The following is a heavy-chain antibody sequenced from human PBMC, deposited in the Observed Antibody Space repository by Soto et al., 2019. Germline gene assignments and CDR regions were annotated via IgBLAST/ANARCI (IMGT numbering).Heavy chain of an antibody. CDR3: AREIGDCEWELLQGARSNAFDI. Sequence: LPWPCLRLSVATSGFTFSSDAMRGVRRARGNVRECGAVISYDGSNKYSADSVKGRFTISRDNSKNTLYLQMNSLRAEDTAVYYCAREIGDCEWELLQGARSNAFDIWGQGTMVTVSS. V-gene: IGHV3-30-3*01. CDR2: ISYDGSNK. D-gene: IGHD1-26*01. J-gene: IGHJ3*02. CDR1: GFTFSSDA.